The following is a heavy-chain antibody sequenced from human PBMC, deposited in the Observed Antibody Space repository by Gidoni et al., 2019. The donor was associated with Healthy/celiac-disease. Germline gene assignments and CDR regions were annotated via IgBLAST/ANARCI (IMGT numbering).Heavy chain of an antibody. J-gene: IGHJ6*02. CDR1: GGTFSSYA. Sequence: QVQLVQSGAEVKKPGSSVKVSCKASGGTFSSYAISWVRQAPGQGLEWMGGIIPIFGTANYAQKFQGRVTITADESTSTAYMELSSLRSEDTAVYYCATDIVVVPAALMAYGMDVWGQGTTVTVSS. D-gene: IGHD2-2*01. CDR2: IIPIFGTA. CDR3: ATDIVVVPAALMAYGMDV. V-gene: IGHV1-69*01.